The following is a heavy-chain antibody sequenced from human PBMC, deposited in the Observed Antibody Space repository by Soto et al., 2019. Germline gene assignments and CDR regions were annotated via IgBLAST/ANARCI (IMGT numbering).Heavy chain of an antibody. J-gene: IGHJ3*02. Sequence: GGSLKISCNAPGYSFVSYWIGWVRQKPGKGRGWMEIMYPFESEIRYSPSFEGQVTISVDNSINTAFLQWNSLKASDTAMYYCATAYYYDYERFAYYRDAFDIWGQGTTVTVSS. CDR2: MYPFESEI. CDR1: GYSFVSYW. V-gene: IGHV5-51*01. D-gene: IGHD3-22*01. CDR3: ATAYYYDYERFAYYRDAFDI.